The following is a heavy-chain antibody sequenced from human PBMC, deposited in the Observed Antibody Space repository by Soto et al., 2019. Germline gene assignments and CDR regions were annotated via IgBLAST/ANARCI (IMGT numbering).Heavy chain of an antibody. D-gene: IGHD3-16*01. CDR3: ARLNDYIWGSYLLGP. J-gene: IGHJ5*02. Sequence: PSETLSLTCTVSGGSISSYYWSWIRQPPGKGLEWIGYIYYSGSTNYNPSLKSRVTISVDTSKNQFSLKLSSVTAADTAVYYCARLNDYIWGSYLLGPWGQGTLVTVSS. V-gene: IGHV4-59*08. CDR2: IYYSGST. CDR1: GGSISSYY.